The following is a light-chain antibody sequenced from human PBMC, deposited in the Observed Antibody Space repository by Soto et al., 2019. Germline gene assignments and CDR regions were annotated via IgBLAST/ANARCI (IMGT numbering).Light chain of an antibody. CDR1: SSDVGGYDY. Sequence: QSALTQPASVSGSPGQSIAISCTGTSSDVGGYDYVSWYQQQPDKAPKLVIYEVTKRPSGVSNRFSGSKSGNTASLTISGLQAEDEADYYCSSHTSGSTRVFGTGTKVTV. V-gene: IGLV2-14*01. J-gene: IGLJ1*01. CDR2: EVT. CDR3: SSHTSGSTRV.